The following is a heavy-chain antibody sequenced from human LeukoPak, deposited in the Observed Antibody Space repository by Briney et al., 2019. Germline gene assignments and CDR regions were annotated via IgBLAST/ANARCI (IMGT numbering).Heavy chain of an antibody. V-gene: IGHV3-23*01. Sequence: PGGSLRLSCAASGFTFSSYVMSWVRQAPGKGLEWVSGISGSGGGTYYADSVKGRFTISRDNSKNTLYPQMNSLRAEDTAVYYCAKGPRSSGWYYFDYWGQGTLVTVSS. D-gene: IGHD6-19*01. CDR1: GFTFSSYV. CDR3: AKGPRSSGWYYFDY. J-gene: IGHJ4*02. CDR2: ISGSGGGT.